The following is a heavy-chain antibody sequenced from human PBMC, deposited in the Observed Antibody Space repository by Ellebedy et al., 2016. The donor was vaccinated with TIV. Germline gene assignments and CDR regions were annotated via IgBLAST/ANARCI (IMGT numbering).Heavy chain of an antibody. V-gene: IGHV3-7*01. J-gene: IGHJ5*02. CDR2: IYQDGSQK. Sequence: GESLKISCAASGFNFRSYWMGWVRQAPGKGLEWVANIYQDGSQKYYVDSAEGRFTVSRDNAKNSLYLQMNSLRAEDTAVYFCARRGAYGDYAVQINSWFDPWGQGTLVTVSP. CDR3: ARRGAYGDYAVQINSWFDP. CDR1: GFNFRSYW. D-gene: IGHD4-17*01.